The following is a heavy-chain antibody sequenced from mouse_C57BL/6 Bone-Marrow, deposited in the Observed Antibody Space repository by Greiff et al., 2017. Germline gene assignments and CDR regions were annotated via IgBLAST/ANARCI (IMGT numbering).Heavy chain of an antibody. V-gene: IGHV1-26*01. CDR1: GYTFTDYY. CDR2: INPNNGGT. Sequence: VQLQQSGPELVKPGASVKISCKASGYTFTDYYMNWVKTRHGKSLEWIGDINPNNGGTSYNQKLKGKATLTVDKSSSTAYMERRSLTSEDSSVYYYAIDYYGSSWYFDYWGQGTILTVSS. D-gene: IGHD1-1*01. CDR3: AIDYYGSSWYFDY. J-gene: IGHJ2*01.